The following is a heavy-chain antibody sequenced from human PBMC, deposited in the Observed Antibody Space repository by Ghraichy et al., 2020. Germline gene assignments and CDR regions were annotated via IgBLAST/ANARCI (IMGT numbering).Heavy chain of an antibody. CDR2: IYTSGST. J-gene: IGHJ2*01. CDR1: GGSISSYY. Sequence: SETLSLTCTVSGGSISSYYWSWIRQPAGKGLEWIGCIYTSGSTNYNPSLKSRVTMSVDTSKNQFSLKLSSVTAADTAVYYCARDSYRVRAGGQNFDHWGRGTLVAVSS. CDR3: ARDSYRVRAGGQNFDH. D-gene: IGHD1-26*01. V-gene: IGHV4-4*07.